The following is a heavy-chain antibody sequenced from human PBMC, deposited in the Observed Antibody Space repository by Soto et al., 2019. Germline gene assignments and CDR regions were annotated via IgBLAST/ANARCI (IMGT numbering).Heavy chain of an antibody. J-gene: IGHJ3*01. Sequence: QVQLVQSGADVKKPGSSVKVSCKTSGGSFGSSAISWVRQAPAQGLEWMGESIPVFDKPNYAQNFQGRLTITADELTETVFMELSSLRSEETAVYFCARLRRDWGDAFDLWGLGTFVTVSS. CDR2: SIPVFDKP. D-gene: IGHD3-16*01. CDR3: ARLRRDWGDAFDL. V-gene: IGHV1-69*01. CDR1: GGSFGSSA.